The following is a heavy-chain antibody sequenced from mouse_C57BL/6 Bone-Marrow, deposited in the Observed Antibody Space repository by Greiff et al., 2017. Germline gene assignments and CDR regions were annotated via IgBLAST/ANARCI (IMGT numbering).Heavy chain of an antibody. CDR3: ARRGGLRSLDD. CDR2: ISSGGGCT. Sequence: EVHLVESGGDLVKPGGSLKLSCAASGFTFSSYGMSWVRQTPDKRLEWVATISSGGGCTYYPDSVKGRFTLSRDKAKNTLYLKMSSPKSEETAMYYCARRGGLRSLDDWGKGTTVTVSS. CDR1: GFTFSSYG. J-gene: IGHJ2*01. V-gene: IGHV5-6*01. D-gene: IGHD2-4*01.